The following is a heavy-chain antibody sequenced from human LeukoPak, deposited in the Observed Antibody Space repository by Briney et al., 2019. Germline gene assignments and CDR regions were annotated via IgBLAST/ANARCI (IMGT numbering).Heavy chain of an antibody. CDR2: IYHSGST. D-gene: IGHD4-23*01. J-gene: IGHJ4*02. CDR1: GVSITSATW. Sequence: PSETLSLTCAVSGVSITSATWWSWARQPPGKGLEWIGEIYHSGSTNYNPSLESRVTISLDKSQNQFSLKLSSMTAADTAVYYCAKAVRVPTLVYWGQGKLVTVST. CDR3: AKAVRVPTLVY. V-gene: IGHV4-4*02.